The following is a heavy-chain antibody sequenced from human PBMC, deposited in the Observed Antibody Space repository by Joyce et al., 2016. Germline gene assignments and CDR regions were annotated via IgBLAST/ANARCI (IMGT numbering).Heavy chain of an antibody. V-gene: IGHV4-59*12. CDR3: ARNRGYGDYYLDY. D-gene: IGHD4-17*01. CDR1: GYSMGTYY. J-gene: IGHJ4*02. CDR2: IYYSGST. Sequence: QVQLQESGPGLVKPSETLSLTCTVSGYSMGTYYWSWIRQHPEKGLEWIWSIYYSGSTNYNPSLRSRVTISVDTSKNLFSLKLTSVSAADTAVYYCARNRGYGDYYLDYWGQGTLVTVSS.